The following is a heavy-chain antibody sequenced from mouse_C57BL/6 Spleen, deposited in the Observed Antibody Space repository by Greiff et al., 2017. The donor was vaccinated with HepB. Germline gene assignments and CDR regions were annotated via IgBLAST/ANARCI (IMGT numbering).Heavy chain of an antibody. Sequence: VQLQQSVAELVRPGASVKLSCTASGFTFTTTYMHWVKQRPEQGLEWIGRIDPANGNTHYAPKFQGKATITADTSSNTAYLQLSSLTSEDTAIYYCASPYYYGSSPDYFDYWGQGTTLTVAS. CDR3: ASPYYYGSSPDYFDY. CDR2: IDPANGNT. V-gene: IGHV14-3*01. J-gene: IGHJ2*01. D-gene: IGHD1-1*01. CDR1: GFTFTTTY.